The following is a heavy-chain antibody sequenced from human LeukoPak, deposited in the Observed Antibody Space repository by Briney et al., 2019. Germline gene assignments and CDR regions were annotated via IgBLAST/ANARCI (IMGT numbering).Heavy chain of an antibody. CDR3: ARDRFGYSSSSGDY. J-gene: IGHJ4*02. CDR1: GYTFTGYY. CDR2: INPNSGGT. D-gene: IGHD6-6*01. V-gene: IGHV1-2*02. Sequence: ASVKVSCKASGYTFTGYYMHWVRQAPGQGLEWMGWINPNSGGTNYAQKFQGRVTMTRDTSISTAYMELSRLRSDDTAVYYCARDRFGYSSSSGDYWGQGTLVTVSS.